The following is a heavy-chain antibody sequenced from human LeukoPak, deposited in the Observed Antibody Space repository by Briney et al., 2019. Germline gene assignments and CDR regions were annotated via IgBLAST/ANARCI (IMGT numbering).Heavy chain of an antibody. CDR1: GFTFSSYW. CDR2: INTDGSST. J-gene: IGHJ5*02. Sequence: GGSLRLSCAASGFTFSSYWMHWVRQAPGKGLVWASRINTDGSSTSYADSVKGRFTISRDNAKNTLYLQVNSLRAEDTAVYYCARGVVVVAANLNWFDPWGQGTLVTVSS. CDR3: ARGVVVVAANLNWFDP. D-gene: IGHD2-15*01. V-gene: IGHV3-74*01.